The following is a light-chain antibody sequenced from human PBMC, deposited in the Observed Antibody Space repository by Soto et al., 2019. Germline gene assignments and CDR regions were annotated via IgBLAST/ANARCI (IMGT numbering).Light chain of an antibody. CDR2: XDD. CDR3: QSYDSSNVV. J-gene: IGLJ2*01. CDR1: SGTIVSNF. V-gene: IGLV6-57*04. Sequence: NFMLTQPHSVSESPGKTVTISCTRSSGTIVSNFVQWFQQRPGSVPTAVIFXDDQXPSGVPDRFSGXIDSSSNXASLTISXXXXXXEADYYCQSYDSSNVVFGGGTKLTVL.